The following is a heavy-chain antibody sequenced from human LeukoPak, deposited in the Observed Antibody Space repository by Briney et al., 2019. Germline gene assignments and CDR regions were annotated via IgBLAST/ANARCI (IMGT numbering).Heavy chain of an antibody. J-gene: IGHJ4*02. CDR2: LAYSGST. CDR3: ASSTSYYYDTSGYFEY. Sequence: SETLSLTCTVSGGFIGSSSFYWAWIRQTPGKGLEWIGSLAYSGSTYYKSSLKSRVTLSVDAAKNQSSLNLTSVTAADTALFYCASSTSYYYDTSGYFEYWGQGILVTVSS. V-gene: IGHV4-39*01. D-gene: IGHD3-22*01. CDR1: GGFIGSSSFY.